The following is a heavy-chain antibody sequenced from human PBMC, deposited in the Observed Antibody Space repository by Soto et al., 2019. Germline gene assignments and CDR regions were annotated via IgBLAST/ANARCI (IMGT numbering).Heavy chain of an antibody. CDR1: GFTFSSYG. CDR3: ARDQSRYYYGSGSYSPLSY. V-gene: IGHV3-33*01. J-gene: IGHJ4*02. Sequence: GGSLRLSCAASGFTFSSYGMHWVRQAPGKGLEWVAVIWYDGSNKYYADSVKGRFTISRDNSKNTLYLQMNSLRAEDTAVYYCARDQSRYYYGSGSYSPLSYWGQGTLVTVSS. D-gene: IGHD3-10*01. CDR2: IWYDGSNK.